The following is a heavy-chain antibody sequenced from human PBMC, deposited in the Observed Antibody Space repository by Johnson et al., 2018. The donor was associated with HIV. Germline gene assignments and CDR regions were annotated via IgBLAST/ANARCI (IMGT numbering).Heavy chain of an antibody. D-gene: IGHD2-15*01. V-gene: IGHV3-53*01. CDR2: IYSGGNT. Sequence: VQLVESGGGLIQPGGSLRLSCAASGFTVSSNYMSWVRQAPGKGLEWVSVIYSGGNTYYADSVKGRFTISRDNSKNTLYLQMNSLRAEDTAVYYCARDHLRRSHAFDIWGQGTMVTVSS. CDR1: GFTVSSNY. J-gene: IGHJ3*02. CDR3: ARDHLRRSHAFDI.